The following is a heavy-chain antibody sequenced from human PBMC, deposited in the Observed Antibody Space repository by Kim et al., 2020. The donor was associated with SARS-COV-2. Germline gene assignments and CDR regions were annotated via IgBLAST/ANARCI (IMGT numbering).Heavy chain of an antibody. CDR2: SFFGGNT. V-gene: IGHV4-59*01. D-gene: IGHD6-13*01. J-gene: IGHJ5*02. CDR3: ARWAGWFDI. Sequence: SETLSLTCSVSGASISRYYWSWLRQFPGQAPEWMAYSFFGGNTNYNPPLNSRGIMLIDTVKSQISLTLTSLSTDDTAVYYCARWAGWFDIWGQGILVTVSS. CDR1: GASISRYY.